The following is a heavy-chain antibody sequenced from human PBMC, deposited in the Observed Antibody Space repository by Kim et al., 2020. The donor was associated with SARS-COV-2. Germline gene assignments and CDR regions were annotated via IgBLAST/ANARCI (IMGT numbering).Heavy chain of an antibody. CDR3: ARDPPPSITGTYLSYYFDY. V-gene: IGHV4-39*07. CDR2: IYYSGST. D-gene: IGHD1-20*01. J-gene: IGHJ4*02. Sequence: SETLSLTCTVSGGSISSSSYYWGWIRQPPGKGLEWIGSIYYSGSTYYNPSLKSRVTISVDTSKNQFSLKLSSVTAADTAVYYCARDPPPSITGTYLSYYFDYWGQGTLVTVSS. CDR1: GGSISSSSYY.